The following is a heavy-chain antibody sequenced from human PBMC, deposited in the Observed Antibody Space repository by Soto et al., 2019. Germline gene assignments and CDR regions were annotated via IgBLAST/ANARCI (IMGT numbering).Heavy chain of an antibody. D-gene: IGHD1-1*01. J-gene: IGHJ4*02. Sequence: ASVKVSCKASGGTFSSYAISWVRQAPGQGPEWMGGIIPILGTTKYAQKFQGRVTMTADESTSTVYMELSSLRSEDGAVYYCAAGGKNGYIKWGQGTQVTVSS. CDR3: AAGGKNGYIK. CDR2: IIPILGTT. CDR1: GGTFSSYA. V-gene: IGHV1-69*13.